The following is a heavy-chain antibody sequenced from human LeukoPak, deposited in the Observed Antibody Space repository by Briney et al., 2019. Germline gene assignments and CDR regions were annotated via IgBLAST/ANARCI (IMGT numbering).Heavy chain of an antibody. CDR2: ISVSGADT. CDR1: GFTFTNYV. Sequence: GGSLRLSCAASGFTFTNYVMTWVRQAPGKGPEWLSGISVSGADTYYADSVKGRFTISRDNSKNTVSLRLNSLRAEDSAIYYCASRKEYSTSSVFYWGQGTLVTVSS. V-gene: IGHV3-23*01. J-gene: IGHJ4*02. CDR3: ASRKEYSTSSVFY. D-gene: IGHD6-6*01.